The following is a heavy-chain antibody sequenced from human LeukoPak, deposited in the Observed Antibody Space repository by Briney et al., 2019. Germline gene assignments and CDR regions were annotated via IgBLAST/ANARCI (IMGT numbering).Heavy chain of an antibody. CDR3: AKSTPGFRYFDY. CDR2: ISGSGGST. CDR1: GFPLSDAW. V-gene: IGHV3-23*01. D-gene: IGHD3-10*01. J-gene: IGHJ4*02. Sequence: GGSLRLSCAVSGFPLSDAWMNWVRQAPGKGLEWVSAISGSGGSTYYADSVKGRFTISRDNSKNTLYLQMNSLRAEDTAVYYCAKSTPGFRYFDYWGQGTLVTVSS.